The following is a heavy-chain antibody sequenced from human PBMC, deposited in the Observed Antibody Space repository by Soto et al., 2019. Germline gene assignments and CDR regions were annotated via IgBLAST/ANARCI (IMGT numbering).Heavy chain of an antibody. D-gene: IGHD3-22*01. CDR2: IDYSGRT. Sequence: PSETLSLTCSVSGYLISSGYYWGWVRQTPGQGLEWLGSIDYSGRTYKNPSRKSRVSASVDLSKNQFSLNLRSVTAADTAVYFCARDLRSGYDSYYFDSLGQGTLVTVSS. CDR1: GYLISSGYY. CDR3: ARDLRSGYDSYYFDS. V-gene: IGHV4-38-2*02. J-gene: IGHJ4*02.